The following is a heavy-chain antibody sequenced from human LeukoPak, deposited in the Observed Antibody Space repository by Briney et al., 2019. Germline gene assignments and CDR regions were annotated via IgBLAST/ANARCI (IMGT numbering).Heavy chain of an antibody. CDR3: AGNCSGGSCYSGGVDY. V-gene: IGHV4-59*08. Sequence: SETLSLTCTVSGGSISSYYWSWIRQPPGEGLEWIGYIFYSGSTDYNPSLKSRVTISVDTSKNQFSLKLSSVTAADTAVYYCAGNCSGGSCYSGGVDYWGQGTLVTVSS. J-gene: IGHJ4*02. D-gene: IGHD2-15*01. CDR1: GGSISSYY. CDR2: IFYSGST.